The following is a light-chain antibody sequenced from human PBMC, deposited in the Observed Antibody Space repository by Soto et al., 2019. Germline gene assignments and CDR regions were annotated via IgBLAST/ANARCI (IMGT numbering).Light chain of an antibody. V-gene: IGKV1-39*01. CDR3: QQSYSMPRA. CDR2: AAS. CDR1: QSISSD. J-gene: IGKJ1*01. Sequence: DIQMTQSPSSLSASVGDRVTITCRASQSISSDLNWYQQKPGKAPKLLIYAASSCQSGVPSRFSGSGSGTDSTLTISSLQPEDFASYYCQQSYSMPRAFGQGTKVEIK.